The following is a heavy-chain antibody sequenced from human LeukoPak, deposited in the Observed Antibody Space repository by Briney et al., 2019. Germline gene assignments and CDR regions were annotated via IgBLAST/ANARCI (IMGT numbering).Heavy chain of an antibody. CDR3: AREEIAVAGPFDY. CDR1: GFTFSSYA. D-gene: IGHD6-19*01. J-gene: IGHJ4*02. CDR2: ISYDGSNK. Sequence: PGGSLRLSCAASGFTFSSYAMHWVRQAPGKGLEWVAVISYDGSNKYYADSVKGRFTISRDNSKNTLYLQMNSLRAEDTAVYYCAREEIAVAGPFDYWGQGTLVTVSS. V-gene: IGHV3-30-3*01.